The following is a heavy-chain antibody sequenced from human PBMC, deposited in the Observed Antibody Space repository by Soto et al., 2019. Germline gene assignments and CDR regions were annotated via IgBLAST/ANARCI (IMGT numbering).Heavy chain of an antibody. Sequence: PSETLSLTCTVSGGSISSYYWSWIRQPPGKGLEWIGYIYYSGSTNYNPSLKSRVTISVDTSKNQFSLKLSSVTAADTAVYYCGRDRWFGESYYYGMDVWGQGTTVTVSS. CDR1: GGSISSYY. V-gene: IGHV4-59*01. CDR3: GRDRWFGESYYYGMDV. CDR2: IYYSGST. J-gene: IGHJ6*02. D-gene: IGHD3-10*01.